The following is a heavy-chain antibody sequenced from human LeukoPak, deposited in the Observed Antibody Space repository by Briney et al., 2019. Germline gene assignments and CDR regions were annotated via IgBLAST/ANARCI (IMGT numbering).Heavy chain of an antibody. D-gene: IGHD3-22*01. CDR1: GGTFSSYA. CDR2: ISAYNGHT. V-gene: IGHV1-18*01. CDR3: ARSSARYYDSSGYYHYDY. J-gene: IGHJ4*02. Sequence: ASVKVSCKASGGTFSSYAISWVRQTPGQGLEWMGWISAYNGHTYYAQNLQGRVTMTTDTSTSTAYMELRSLRSDDTAVYYCARSSARYYDSSGYYHYDYWGQGTLVTVSS.